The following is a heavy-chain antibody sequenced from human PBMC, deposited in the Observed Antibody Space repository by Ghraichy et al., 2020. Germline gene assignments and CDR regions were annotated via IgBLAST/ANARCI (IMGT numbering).Heavy chain of an antibody. D-gene: IGHD6-13*01. V-gene: IGHV3-23*01. CDR3: AKWSGSTWSTLHFDY. J-gene: IGHJ4*02. Sequence: GESLNISCAASGFTFSSYAMGWVRQAPGKGLEWVSSISDSGGNTFYADSVKGQFTISRDNSKNTLYLQMNSLRAEDTALYYCAKWSGSTWSTLHFDYWGQGTLATVSP. CDR1: GFTFSSYA. CDR2: ISDSGGNT.